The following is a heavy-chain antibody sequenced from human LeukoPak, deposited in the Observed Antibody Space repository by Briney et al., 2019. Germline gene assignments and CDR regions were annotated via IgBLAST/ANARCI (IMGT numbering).Heavy chain of an antibody. V-gene: IGHV4-4*07. D-gene: IGHD2-15*01. J-gene: IGHJ5*02. CDR2: IYRSGST. CDR3: ARERGVAMADCSGGSCYRSLDP. CDR1: GGSIRDYY. Sequence: SETLSLTCTVSGGSIRDYYWSWIRQPAGKGLEWIGRIYRSGSTNYNPSLKSRVTMSVDTSKNQFSLNLNSVTAADTAVYYCARERGVAMADCSGGSCYRSLDPWGQGTLVTVSS.